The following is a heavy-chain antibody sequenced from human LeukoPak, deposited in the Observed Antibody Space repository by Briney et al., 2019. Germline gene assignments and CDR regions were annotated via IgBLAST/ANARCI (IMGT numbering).Heavy chain of an antibody. D-gene: IGHD4-17*01. CDR2: ISGSGGST. CDR1: GFTFRNHG. J-gene: IGHJ4*02. CDR3: AIDDYGDYRSGRFDY. V-gene: IGHV3-23*01. Sequence: GGSLRLSCAASGFTFRNHGMSWVRQAPGKGLEWVSGISGSGGSTYYADSVKGRFTISRDNSKDTLYLQINSLRAEDTAVYYCAIDDYGDYRSGRFDYWGQGTLVTVSS.